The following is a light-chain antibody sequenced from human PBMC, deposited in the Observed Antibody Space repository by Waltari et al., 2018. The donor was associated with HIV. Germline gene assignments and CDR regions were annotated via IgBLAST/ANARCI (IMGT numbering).Light chain of an antibody. J-gene: IGLJ2*01. Sequence: SYELTQPPSVSVSPGQTASLTCSGDKLGDKYACWYQQKPGQSPVLVIYQDSKRPSGIPERFSGSNSGNTATLTISGTQAMDEADYYCQAWDSRRVFGGGTKLTVL. V-gene: IGLV3-1*01. CDR2: QDS. CDR1: KLGDKY. CDR3: QAWDSRRV.